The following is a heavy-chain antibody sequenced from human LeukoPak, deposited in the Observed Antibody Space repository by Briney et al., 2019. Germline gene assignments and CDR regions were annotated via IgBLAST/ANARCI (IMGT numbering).Heavy chain of an antibody. J-gene: IGHJ5*02. D-gene: IGHD3-10*01. Sequence: GGSLRLSCAASGFDFSDYYMSWIRQAPGKGLEWISNIKTTGLTTYYADSVKGRFTISRDNAKNSLYLQMNSLRAEDTAVYYCARDRVLFYGSWGQGTLVTVSS. CDR1: GFDFSDYY. CDR2: IKTTGLTT. V-gene: IGHV3-11*04. CDR3: ARDRVLFYGS.